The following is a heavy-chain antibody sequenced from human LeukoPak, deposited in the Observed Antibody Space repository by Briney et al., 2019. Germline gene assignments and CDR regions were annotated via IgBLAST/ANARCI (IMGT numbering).Heavy chain of an antibody. J-gene: IGHJ4*02. CDR2: INPSGGST. CDR3: ARDSSISSDSSGYYYD. D-gene: IGHD3-22*01. Sequence: ASVKVSCKASGYTFTSYYMHWVRQAPGQGLEWMGIINPSGGSTSYAQKFQGRVTMTRDMSTSTVYMELSSLRSEDTAVYYCARDSSISSDSSGYYYDWGQGTLVTVSS. CDR1: GYTFTSYY. V-gene: IGHV1-46*01.